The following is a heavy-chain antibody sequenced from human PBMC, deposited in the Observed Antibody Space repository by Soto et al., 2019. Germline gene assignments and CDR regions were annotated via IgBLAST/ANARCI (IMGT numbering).Heavy chain of an antibody. CDR3: ARETGENWTYEAH. J-gene: IGHJ1*01. D-gene: IGHD7-27*01. CDR1: GAYISDFS. V-gene: IGHV4-4*07. Sequence: QVQQQESGPGLVKPSDTLSLTCRVSGAYISDFSWSRIRQPAGKGLEWIGRNTINENTQKNPSFKGRVTMSIDTSRNHFSLNLQSATAADTALYYCARETGENWTYEAHWGPGTLVTVSS. CDR2: NTINENT.